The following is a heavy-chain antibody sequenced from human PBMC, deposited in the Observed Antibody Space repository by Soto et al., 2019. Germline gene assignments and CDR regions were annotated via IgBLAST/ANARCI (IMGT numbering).Heavy chain of an antibody. V-gene: IGHV3-11*04. CDR1: GFTFSDHY. CDR2: ISGSGTTT. D-gene: IGHD3-16*01. CDR3: ARDLNWAFDH. Sequence: GGSLRLSCAASGFTFSDHYMDWVRQAPGKGLEWVSYISGSGTTTRYADSVKGRFTLSRDNAKNSLFLDMNSLTDEDTAVYYCARDLNWAFDHWGRGTLVTVSS. J-gene: IGHJ5*02.